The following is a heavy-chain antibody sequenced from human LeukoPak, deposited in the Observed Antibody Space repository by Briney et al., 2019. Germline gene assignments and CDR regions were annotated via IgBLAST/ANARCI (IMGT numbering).Heavy chain of an antibody. J-gene: IGHJ5*02. D-gene: IGHD3-9*01. CDR1: GGSISSYY. V-gene: IGHV4-4*07. CDR3: ASGPHYDILTGWDYWFDP. Sequence: PSQTLSLTCTVSGGSISSYYWSWIRQPAAKGLECIGRIYTSWSTNYNPSLTSRVTMSVDTSKNQFSLKLSSVTAADTAVYYCASGPHYDILTGWDYWFDPWGQGTLLTVSS. CDR2: IYTSWST.